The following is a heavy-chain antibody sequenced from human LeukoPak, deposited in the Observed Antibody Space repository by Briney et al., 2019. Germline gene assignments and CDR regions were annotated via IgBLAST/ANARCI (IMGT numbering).Heavy chain of an antibody. D-gene: IGHD4-17*01. CDR1: GFTFSSYG. V-gene: IGHV3-30*18. Sequence: GRSLRLSCAASGFTFSSYGMHWVRQAPGKGLEWVAVISYDGSNKYYADSVKGRFTISRDNSKSTLYLQMNSLRAEDTAVYYCAKDQHDYGDYVYGYWGQGTLVTVSS. CDR2: ISYDGSNK. CDR3: AKDQHDYGDYVYGY. J-gene: IGHJ4*02.